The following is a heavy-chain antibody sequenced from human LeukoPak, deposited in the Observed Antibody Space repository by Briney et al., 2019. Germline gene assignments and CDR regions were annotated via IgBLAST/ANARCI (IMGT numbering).Heavy chain of an antibody. J-gene: IGHJ4*02. CDR1: GFTFSSYE. Sequence: PGGSLRLPCAASGFTFSSYEMNWVRQAPGKGLEWVSYISSSGSTIYYAESVKGRFTISRDNAKKSLYLQMNSLRAEDTAVYYCARDSPYGQLDYWGQGTLVTVSS. V-gene: IGHV3-48*03. D-gene: IGHD4-17*01. CDR3: ARDSPYGQLDY. CDR2: ISSSGSTI.